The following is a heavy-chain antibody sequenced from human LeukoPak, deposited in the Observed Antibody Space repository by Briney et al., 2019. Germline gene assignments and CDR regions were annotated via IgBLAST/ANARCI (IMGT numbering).Heavy chain of an antibody. CDR2: INWNGGST. CDR3: ARDWFTRLGELSPDRAFDY. V-gene: IGHV3-20*04. D-gene: IGHD3-16*02. Sequence: GGSLRLSCAASGFTFDDSVMSWVRQVPGKGLEWVSGINWNGGSTGYVDSVKGRFTISRDNAKNSLYLQMNSLRAEDTALYYCARDWFTRLGELSPDRAFDYWGQGTLVTDSS. J-gene: IGHJ4*02. CDR1: GFTFDDSV.